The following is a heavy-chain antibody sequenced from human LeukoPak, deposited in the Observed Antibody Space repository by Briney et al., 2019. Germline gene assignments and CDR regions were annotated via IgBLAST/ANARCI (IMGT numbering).Heavy chain of an antibody. CDR3: VRDFGSSTDS. V-gene: IGHV3-7*01. J-gene: IGHJ5*01. CDR2: INQGGSET. CDR1: GFTFSSYW. D-gene: IGHD3-10*01. Sequence: GGSLRLSCEASGFTFSSYWMNWVRQAPGKGLEWVANINQGGSETYYVDSVKGRFTISRDNAKNSAYLHMSSLRVDDTAVYYCVRDFGSSTDSRGQGAMVTLSS.